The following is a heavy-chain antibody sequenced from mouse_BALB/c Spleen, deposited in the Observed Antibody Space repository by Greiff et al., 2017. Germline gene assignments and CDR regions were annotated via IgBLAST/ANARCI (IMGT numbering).Heavy chain of an antibody. V-gene: IGHV3-2*02. CDR3: ARITVVAPGFAY. CDR2: ISYSGST. Sequence: VQLQQSGPGLVKPSQSLSLTCTVTGYSITSDYAWNWIRQFPGNKLEWMGYISYSGSTSYNPSLKSRISITRDTSKNQFFLQLNSVTTEDTATYYCARITVVAPGFAYWGQGTLVTVSA. J-gene: IGHJ3*01. D-gene: IGHD1-1*01. CDR1: GYSITSDYA.